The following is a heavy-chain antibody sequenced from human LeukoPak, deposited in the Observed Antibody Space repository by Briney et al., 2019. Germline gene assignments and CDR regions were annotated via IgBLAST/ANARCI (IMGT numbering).Heavy chain of an antibody. J-gene: IGHJ4*02. V-gene: IGHV3-30*04. CDR3: ARHRLRYFDWLPEPFHYFDY. D-gene: IGHD3-9*01. CDR1: GFIFSNYA. Sequence: PGGSLRLSCAASGFIFSNYAIHWVRQAPGKGLEWVAVISSEGSKKSYADSVKGRFTISRDNSKNTLYLEMNSVRPQDTAVYYCARHRLRYFDWLPEPFHYFDYWGQGTLVTVSS. CDR2: ISSEGSKK.